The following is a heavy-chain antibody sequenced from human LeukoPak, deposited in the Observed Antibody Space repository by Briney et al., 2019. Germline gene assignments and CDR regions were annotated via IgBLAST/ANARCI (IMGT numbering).Heavy chain of an antibody. J-gene: IGHJ6*02. CDR3: ARDFAVTTQKYYYYYGMDV. V-gene: IGHV1-18*01. D-gene: IGHD4-11*01. CDR1: GYTFTSYG. Sequence: ASVKVSCKASGYTFTSYGISWVRQAPGQGLEWMGWINSNNGNTNYEQKFQGRVTMTTDTSTSTAYMELRSLRSDDTAVYYCARDFAVTTQKYYYYYGMDVWGQGTMVTVSS. CDR2: INSNNGNT.